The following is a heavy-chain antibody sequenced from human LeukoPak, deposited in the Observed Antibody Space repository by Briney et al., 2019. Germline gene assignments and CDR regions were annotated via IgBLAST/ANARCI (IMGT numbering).Heavy chain of an antibody. CDR3: TKAIEGAFDI. Sequence: GGSLRLSCTASGFTFGGYAMTWVRQAPGKGLEWVGFIRSKAYGGTTEYAASVKGRFTLSRDDSKSIAYLQMNSLKTEDTAVYYCTKAIEGAFDIWGQGTMVTVSS. CDR2: IRSKAYGGTT. V-gene: IGHV3-49*04. J-gene: IGHJ3*02. CDR1: GFTFGGYA.